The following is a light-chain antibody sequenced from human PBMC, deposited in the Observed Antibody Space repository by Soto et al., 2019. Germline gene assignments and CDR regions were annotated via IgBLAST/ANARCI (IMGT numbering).Light chain of an antibody. J-gene: IGLJ1*01. CDR2: GVG. Sequence: QSVLTQPASVSVPPGQSITISCTGTGGDVGFYNYVSWYQQHPGKAPKLLIYGVGNRPSGVSARFSGSKSGSTASLTISGLQAEDEADYYCCSYAHGSIYVFGTGTKVTVL. CDR3: CSYAHGSIYV. CDR1: GGDVGFYNY. V-gene: IGLV2-14*01.